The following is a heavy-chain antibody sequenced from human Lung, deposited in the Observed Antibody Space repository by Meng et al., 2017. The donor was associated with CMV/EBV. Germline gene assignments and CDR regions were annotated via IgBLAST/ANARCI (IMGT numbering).Heavy chain of an antibody. CDR2: IYSDGYT. Sequence: GESXKISCAASGFTVRNNYMSWVRQAPGKGLEWVSVIYSDGYTYYADSVKGRFTISRDNSKDTLYLQMNSLRAEDTAVYYCAREGYCSSTTCSSYYYYGMDVWGQGNXVNGAS. V-gene: IGHV3-53*01. D-gene: IGHD2-2*01. CDR3: AREGYCSSTTCSSYYYYGMDV. CDR1: GFTVRNNY. J-gene: IGHJ6*01.